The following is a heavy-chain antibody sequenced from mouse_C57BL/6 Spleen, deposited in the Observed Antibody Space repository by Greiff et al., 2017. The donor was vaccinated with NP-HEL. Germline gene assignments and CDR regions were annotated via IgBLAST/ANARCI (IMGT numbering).Heavy chain of an antibody. CDR2: ISSGSSTI. D-gene: IGHD2-4*01. J-gene: IGHJ2*01. V-gene: IGHV5-17*01. CDR3: ARGYDYDKAPYYFDY. Sequence: EVQVVESGGGLVKPGGSLKLSCAASGFTFSDYGMHWVRQAPEKGLEWVAYISSGSSTIYYADTVKGRFTISRDNAKNTLFLQMTSLRSEDTAMYYCARGYDYDKAPYYFDYWGQGTTLTVSS. CDR1: GFTFSDYG.